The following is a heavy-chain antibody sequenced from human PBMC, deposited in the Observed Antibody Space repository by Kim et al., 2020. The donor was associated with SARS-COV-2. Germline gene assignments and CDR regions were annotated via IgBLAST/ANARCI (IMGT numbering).Heavy chain of an antibody. CDR1: GFSLSTSGMC. V-gene: IGHV2-70*01. D-gene: IGHD3-9*01. CDR3: ARIQGYDIPGGAFDI. Sequence: SGPTLLNPTQTLTLTCTFSGFSLSTSGMCVSWIRQPPGKALEWLALIDWDDDKYYSTSLKTRLTISKDTSKNQVVLTMTNMDPVDTATYYCARIQGYDIPGGAFDIWGQGTMVTVSS. J-gene: IGHJ3*02. CDR2: IDWDDDK.